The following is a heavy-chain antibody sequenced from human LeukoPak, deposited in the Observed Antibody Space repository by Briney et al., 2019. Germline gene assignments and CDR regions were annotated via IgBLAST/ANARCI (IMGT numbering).Heavy chain of an antibody. CDR3: ATDGAGFDT. Sequence: GGSLRLSCAASGFTFNDCYMSWIRQAPGKGLEWLSYINIGGTNTHYADSVKGRFTISRDNAKKSLYLEMNNLGAEDTAVYYCATDGAGFDTWGQGVLVTVSS. CDR1: GFTFNDCY. V-gene: IGHV3-11*01. J-gene: IGHJ5*02. CDR2: INIGGTNT.